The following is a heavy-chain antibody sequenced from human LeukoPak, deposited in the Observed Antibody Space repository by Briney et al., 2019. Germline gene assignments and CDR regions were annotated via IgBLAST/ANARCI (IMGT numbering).Heavy chain of an antibody. CDR1: GGSINNYY. CDR2: IYTSGST. J-gene: IGHJ4*02. CDR3: ARDPLNCSGGSCY. Sequence: SETLSLTCTVSGGSINNYYWSWIRQPAGKGLEWIGRIYTSGSTNYNPSLKSRVTMSVDTSKNQFSLKLSSVTAADTAVYYCARDPLNCSGGSCYWGQGTLVTVSS. V-gene: IGHV4-4*07. D-gene: IGHD2-15*01.